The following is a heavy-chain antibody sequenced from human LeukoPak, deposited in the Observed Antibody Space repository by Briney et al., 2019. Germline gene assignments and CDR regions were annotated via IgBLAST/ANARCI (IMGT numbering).Heavy chain of an antibody. J-gene: IGHJ4*02. D-gene: IGHD4-17*01. CDR3: ARGSTVMGDY. V-gene: IGHV4-61*02. Sequence: PSETLSLTCTVSGGSISSGDYYWSWIRQPAGKGLEWIGRIYTSGSTNYNPSLKSRVTISVDTSKNQFSLKLSSVTAADTAVYYCARGSTVMGDYWGQGTLVTVSS. CDR2: IYTSGST. CDR1: GGSISSGDYY.